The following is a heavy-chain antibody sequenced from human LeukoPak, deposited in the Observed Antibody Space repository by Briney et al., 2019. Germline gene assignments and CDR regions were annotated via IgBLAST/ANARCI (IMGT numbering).Heavy chain of an antibody. CDR2: ISYDGSNK. J-gene: IGHJ6*03. V-gene: IGHV3-30*03. CDR3: ARVYGDLRRTRYYYYYYMDV. CDR1: GFTFSSYE. D-gene: IGHD4-17*01. Sequence: PGGSLRLSCAASGFTFSSYEMNWVRQAPGKGLEWVAVISYDGSNKYYADSVKGRFTISRDNSKNTLYLQMNSLRAEDTAVYYCARVYGDLRRTRYYYYYYMDVWGKGTTVTVSS.